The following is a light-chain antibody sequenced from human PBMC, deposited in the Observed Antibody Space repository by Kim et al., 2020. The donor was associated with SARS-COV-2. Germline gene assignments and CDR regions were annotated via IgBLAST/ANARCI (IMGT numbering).Light chain of an antibody. CDR2: GVS. CDR1: SSDVGSYNL. CDR3: CSYAGSRTWV. Sequence: QSALTQPASVSGSPGQSITISCTGTSSDVGSYNLVSWYQQHPGKAPKLMIYGVSKRPSGVSNRFSGSKSGNTASLTISGLQAEDEADYYCCSYAGSRTWVFGGGTQLTVL. V-gene: IGLV2-23*02. J-gene: IGLJ3*02.